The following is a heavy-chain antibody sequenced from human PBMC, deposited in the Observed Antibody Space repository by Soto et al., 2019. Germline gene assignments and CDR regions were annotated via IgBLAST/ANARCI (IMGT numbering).Heavy chain of an antibody. J-gene: IGHJ3*01. CDR3: ARDSRSYYDSSGTLGV. D-gene: IGHD3-22*01. V-gene: IGHV3-53*01. CDR1: GFTVSSNY. CDR2: IYSGGST. Sequence: EVQLVESGGGLIQPGGSLRLSCAASGFTVSSNYMSWVRQAPGKGLEWVSVIYSGGSTYYADSVKGRFTISRDNSKNTLYLQMNSLRAEDTAVYYCARDSRSYYDSSGTLGVWGQGTMVTVSS.